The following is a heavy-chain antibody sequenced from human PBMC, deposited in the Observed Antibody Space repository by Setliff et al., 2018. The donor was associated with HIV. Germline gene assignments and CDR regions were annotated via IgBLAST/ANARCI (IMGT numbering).Heavy chain of an antibody. J-gene: IGHJ6*03. Sequence: ASVKVSCKASGYTFTGYYMHWVRQAPGQGLEWMGWINPNSCGTNYAQKFQGRVTMTRDTSISTAYMELSRLRSDDTSVYYCARGAWPVQYYYYYYMDVWGKGTTVTVSS. CDR2: INPNSCGT. CDR1: GYTFTGYY. V-gene: IGHV1-2*02. D-gene: IGHD5-12*01. CDR3: ARGAWPVQYYYYYYMDV.